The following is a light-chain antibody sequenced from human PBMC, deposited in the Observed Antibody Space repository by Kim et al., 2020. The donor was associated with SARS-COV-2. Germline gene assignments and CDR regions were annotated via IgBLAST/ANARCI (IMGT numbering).Light chain of an antibody. Sequence: QSALTQPRSVSGSPGQSVVISCTGSRSDLGSHDYVSWYQQHPGKAPKLIIHSAFKRPSGVPDRFSGSKSGNTASLTIAGLQPEDEADYHCCSRAGGYTMIFGGGTKVTVL. CDR2: SAF. CDR1: RSDLGSHDY. V-gene: IGLV2-11*01. CDR3: CSRAGGYTMI. J-gene: IGLJ2*01.